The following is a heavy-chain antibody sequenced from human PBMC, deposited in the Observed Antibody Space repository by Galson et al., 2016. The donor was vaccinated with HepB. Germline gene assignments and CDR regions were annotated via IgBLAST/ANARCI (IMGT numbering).Heavy chain of an antibody. CDR3: ASDRWRGGRIDY. CDR1: GFTFSNYW. J-gene: IGHJ4*02. CDR2: ITIDGRTT. Sequence: SLRLSCAASGFTFSNYWMHLVRQAPGKGLVWVSHITIDGRTTTYADSVKGRFTISRDNAKNTLYLQMNTLRAVDTAVYYCASDRWRGGRIDYWGQGTLVTVSS. V-gene: IGHV3-74*01. D-gene: IGHD4-23*01.